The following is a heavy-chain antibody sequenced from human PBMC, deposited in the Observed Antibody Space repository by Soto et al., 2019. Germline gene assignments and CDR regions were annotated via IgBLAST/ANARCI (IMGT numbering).Heavy chain of an antibody. Sequence: QVQLQESGPGLVKPSGTLSLTCAVSGGSISSSNWWRWVSQPPGKGREWIGEIYHSGSTNYNPSLRGRVTLSVNKAKLHLSLKQRFVHAAGTAVDYCASSSGYYYDYYYDGMDVWGQGTTVTVAS. CDR3: ASSSGYYYDYYYDGMDV. D-gene: IGHD3-22*01. CDR2: IYHSGST. V-gene: IGHV4-4*02. J-gene: IGHJ6*02. CDR1: GGSISSSNW.